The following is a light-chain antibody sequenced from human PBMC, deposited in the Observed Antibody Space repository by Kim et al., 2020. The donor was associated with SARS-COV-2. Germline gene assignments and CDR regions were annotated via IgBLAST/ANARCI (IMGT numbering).Light chain of an antibody. CDR2: DAS. CDR1: HGIRNS. J-gene: IGKJ5*01. V-gene: IGKV1-16*01. Sequence: ASVGDRVTITCRASHGIRNSLAWFQQRPGKAPKSLIYDASTLDSGVPSRFSGSGSGADFTLTITSLQPEDFATYYCQQYDTYPITFGQGTRLEIK. CDR3: QQYDTYPIT.